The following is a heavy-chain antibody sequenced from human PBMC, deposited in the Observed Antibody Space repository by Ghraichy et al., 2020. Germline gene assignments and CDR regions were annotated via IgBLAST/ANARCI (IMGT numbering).Heavy chain of an antibody. CDR2: INHRGST. CDR3: ASPPGVTGAFDI. Sequence: SETLSLTCAVYGGSFSGYYWSWIRQPPGKGLEWIGEINHRGSTNYNPSLKSRVTISVDTSKNQFSLKLSSVTAADTAVYYCASPPGVTGAFDIWGQGTMVTVSS. CDR1: GGSFSGYY. J-gene: IGHJ3*02. D-gene: IGHD2-21*02. V-gene: IGHV4-34*01.